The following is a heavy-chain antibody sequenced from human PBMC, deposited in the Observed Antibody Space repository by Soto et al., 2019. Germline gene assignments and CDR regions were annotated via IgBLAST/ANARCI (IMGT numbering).Heavy chain of an antibody. J-gene: IGHJ4*02. Sequence: QAQLQESVPGLVKPSETLSLTCTVSGDSSSSDYWSWIRQPPGKGLEWIGYIYYSGGTNCNPSLKSRVTISIDRSKRQVSLQLNSVTAADTAVYYCAGHRKTAMVFESWGQGTLVAVSS. V-gene: IGHV4-59*08. D-gene: IGHD5-18*01. CDR3: AGHRKTAMVFES. CDR2: IYYSGGT. CDR1: GDSSSSDY.